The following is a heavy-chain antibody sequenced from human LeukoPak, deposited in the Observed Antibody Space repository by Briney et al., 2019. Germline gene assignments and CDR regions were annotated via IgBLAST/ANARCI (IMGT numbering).Heavy chain of an antibody. D-gene: IGHD6-25*01. J-gene: IGHJ4*02. Sequence: PGGSLRLSCAASGFSFTAYAMSWFRQAPGKGLEWVANIHDDGSVKNYVDSVKGRFTISRDDARNSVSLQLTRLRADDTALYYCARGSGWVDHWGQGPLVTVSS. CDR3: ARGSGWVDH. CDR2: IHDDGSVK. V-gene: IGHV3-7*01. CDR1: GFSFTAYA.